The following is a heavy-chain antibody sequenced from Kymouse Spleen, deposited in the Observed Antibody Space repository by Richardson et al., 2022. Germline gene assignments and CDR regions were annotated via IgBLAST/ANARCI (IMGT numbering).Heavy chain of an antibody. J-gene: IGHJ4*02. CDR2: IWYDGSNK. V-gene: IGHV3-33*01. D-gene: IGHD3-3*01. CDR3: ARDTRTYYDFWSGSPYYFDY. Sequence: QVQLVESGGGVVQPGRSLRLSCAASGFTFSSYGMHWVRQAPGKGLEWVAVIWYDGSNKYYADSVKGRFTISRDNSKNTLYLQMNSLRAEDTAVYYCARDTRTYYDFWSGSPYYFDYWGQGTLVTVSS. CDR1: GFTFSSYG.